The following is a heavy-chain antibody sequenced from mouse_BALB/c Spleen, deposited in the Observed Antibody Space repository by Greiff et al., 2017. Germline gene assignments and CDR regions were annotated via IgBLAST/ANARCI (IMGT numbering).Heavy chain of an antibody. CDR3: ARGGYDYDGGAWFAY. Sequence: VQLQQSGAELAKPGASVKMSCKASGYTFTSYWMHWVKQRPGQGLEWIGYINPSTGYTEYNQKFKDKATLTADKSSSTAYMQLSSLTSEDSAVYYCARGGYDYDGGAWFAYWGQGTLVTVSA. D-gene: IGHD2-4*01. CDR1: GYTFTSYW. J-gene: IGHJ3*01. V-gene: IGHV1-7*01. CDR2: INPSTGYT.